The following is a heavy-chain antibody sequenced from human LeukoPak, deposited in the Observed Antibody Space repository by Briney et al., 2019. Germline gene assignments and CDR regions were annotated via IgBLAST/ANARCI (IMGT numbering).Heavy chain of an antibody. CDR1: GFTFSSYG. CDR3: ARDRQYCSGGSCYSGAFDI. CDR2: ISHDGSNK. Sequence: GGSLRLSCAASGFTFSSYGMHWVRQAPGKGLEWVAVISHDGSNKYYADSVKGRFTISRDNSKNTLYLQMNSLRAEDTALYYCARDRQYCSGGSCYSGAFDIWGQGTMVTVSS. D-gene: IGHD2-15*01. V-gene: IGHV3-30*03. J-gene: IGHJ3*02.